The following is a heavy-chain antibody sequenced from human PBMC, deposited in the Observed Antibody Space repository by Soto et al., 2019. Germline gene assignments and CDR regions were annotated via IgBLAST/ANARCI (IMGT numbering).Heavy chain of an antibody. CDR1: GFTFSNYG. Sequence: QVQLVESGGGVVQPGTSLRLSCAASGFTFSNYGMHWDRQAPGKGLDCVASISSDGNNKYYADSVKGRFTISRDNSKNTLNLEMNSLRVEDTAVYYCAKVVEQQLVRCGLDCWGQGTLVTVSS. CDR2: ISSDGNNK. J-gene: IGHJ4*02. D-gene: IGHD6-13*01. V-gene: IGHV3-30*18. CDR3: AKVVEQQLVRCGLDC.